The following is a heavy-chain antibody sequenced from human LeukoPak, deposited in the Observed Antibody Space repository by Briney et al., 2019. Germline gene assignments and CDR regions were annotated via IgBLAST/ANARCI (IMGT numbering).Heavy chain of an antibody. J-gene: IGHJ6*03. CDR1: GFTFSSYA. CDR2: ISSSSGYI. V-gene: IGHV3-21*01. CDR3: ARGGYQPYYYMDV. Sequence: PGGSLRLSCAASGFTFSSYAMNWVRQAPGKGLEWVSSISSSSGYIFYADSVKGRFTISRDNSKNIVYLQMDSLRVDDTALYYCARGGYQPYYYMDVWGTGTTVTVSS. D-gene: IGHD2-2*01.